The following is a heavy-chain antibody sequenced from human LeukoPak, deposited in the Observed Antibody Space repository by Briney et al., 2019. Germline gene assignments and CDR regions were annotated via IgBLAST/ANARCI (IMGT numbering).Heavy chain of an antibody. V-gene: IGHV3-30*18. Sequence: GRSLRLSCAASGFTFSSCGMHWVRQAPGKGLEWVAVISYDGSNKYYADSVKGRFTISRDNSKNTLYLQMNSLRAEDTAVYYCAKDPGYFDWSGAFDIWGQGTMVTVSS. CDR1: GFTFSSCG. D-gene: IGHD3-9*01. J-gene: IGHJ3*02. CDR2: ISYDGSNK. CDR3: AKDPGYFDWSGAFDI.